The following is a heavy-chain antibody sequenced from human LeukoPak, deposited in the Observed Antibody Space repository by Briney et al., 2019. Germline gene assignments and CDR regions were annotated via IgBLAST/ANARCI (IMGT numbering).Heavy chain of an antibody. V-gene: IGHV3-30*03. CDR1: GFTVSSNY. Sequence: GGSLRLSCAASGFTVSSNYMSWVRQAPGKGLEWVAIISYDGSDEYIADSVKGRFSISRDNSRNTLDLQMNSLTTEDTALYYCARATDYYGSGSYLPLYYFYGMDVWGKGTAVIVSS. D-gene: IGHD3-10*01. J-gene: IGHJ6*04. CDR3: ARATDYYGSGSYLPLYYFYGMDV. CDR2: ISYDGSDE.